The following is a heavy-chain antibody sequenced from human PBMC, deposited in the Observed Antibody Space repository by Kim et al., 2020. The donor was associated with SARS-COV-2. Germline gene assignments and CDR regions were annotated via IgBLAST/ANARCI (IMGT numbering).Heavy chain of an antibody. Sequence: SETLSLTCAVYGGSFSGYYWSWIRQPPGKGLEWIGEINHSGSTNYNPSLKSRVTISVDTSKNQFSLKLSSVTAADTAVYYCARVLGVRGANWFDPWGQGTLVTVSS. CDR3: ARVLGVRGANWFDP. V-gene: IGHV4-34*01. D-gene: IGHD3-10*01. CDR2: INHSGST. J-gene: IGHJ5*02. CDR1: GGSFSGYY.